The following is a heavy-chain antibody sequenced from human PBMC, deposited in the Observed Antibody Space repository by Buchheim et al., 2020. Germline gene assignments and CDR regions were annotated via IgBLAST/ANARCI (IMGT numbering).Heavy chain of an antibody. V-gene: IGHV3-30*18. CDR1: GFTFSSYG. J-gene: IGHJ4*02. Sequence: QVQLVESGGGVVQPGRSLRLSCAASGFTFSSYGMHWVRQAPGKGLEWVAVISYDGSNKYYADSVKGRFTISRDNSKNTPYLQMNSLRAEDTAVYYCAKAGGPYSSNQPGYYWGQGTL. CDR2: ISYDGSNK. D-gene: IGHD6-13*01. CDR3: AKAGGPYSSNQPGYY.